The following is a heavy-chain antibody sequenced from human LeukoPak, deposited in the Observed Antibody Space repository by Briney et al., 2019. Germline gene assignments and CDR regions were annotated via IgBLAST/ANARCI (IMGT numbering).Heavy chain of an antibody. CDR2: IYYSGST. Sequence: PSETLSLTCTVSGGSISSGGYYWSWIRQHPGEGLEWIGYIYYSGSTYYNPSLKSRVTISVDTSKNQFSLKLSSVTAADTAVYYCARMIGPRLRYLGWFDPWGQGTLVTVSS. J-gene: IGHJ5*02. CDR3: ARMIGPRLRYLGWFDP. D-gene: IGHD3-9*01. CDR1: GGSISSGGYY. V-gene: IGHV4-31*03.